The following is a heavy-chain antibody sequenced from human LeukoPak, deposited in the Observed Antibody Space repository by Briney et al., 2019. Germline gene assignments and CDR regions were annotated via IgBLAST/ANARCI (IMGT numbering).Heavy chain of an antibody. J-gene: IGHJ4*02. V-gene: IGHV4-34*01. Sequence: SETLSLTCAVYGGSFGGYYWSWIRQPPGKGLEWIGEINHSGSTNYNPSLKSRVTISVDTSKNQFSLKLSSVTAADTAVYYCARDAYTATGYYPYWGQGTLVTVSS. CDR2: INHSGST. CDR3: ARDAYTATGYYPY. D-gene: IGHD3-9*01. CDR1: GGSFGGYY.